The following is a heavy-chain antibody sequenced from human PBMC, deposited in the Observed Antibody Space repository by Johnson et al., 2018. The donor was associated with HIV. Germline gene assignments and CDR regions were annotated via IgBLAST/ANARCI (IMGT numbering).Heavy chain of an antibody. CDR2: INWIGGST. CDR1: GFTFDDYG. J-gene: IGHJ3*02. Sequence: VQLVESGGGVVRPGGSLRLSCVASGFTFDDYGMTWVRQAPGKGLEWVSGINWIGGSTGDADSVKGRFNISRDNAKNTLYLQMNSLRAEDTAVYYCARSSIYSSSWLADAFDIWGQGTMVTVSS. D-gene: IGHD6-13*01. CDR3: ARSSIYSSSWLADAFDI. V-gene: IGHV3-20*04.